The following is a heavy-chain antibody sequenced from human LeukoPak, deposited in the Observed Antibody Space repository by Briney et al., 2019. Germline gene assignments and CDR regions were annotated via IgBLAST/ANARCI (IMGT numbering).Heavy chain of an antibody. Sequence: SETLSLTCAVYGGSFSGYYWSWIRQPPGKGLEWIGEINHSGSTNYNPSLKSRVTISVDTSKNQFSLKLSSVTAADTAVYYCARGRRSTVIDYWGQGTLVTVSS. CDR1: GGSFSGYY. J-gene: IGHJ4*02. CDR2: INHSGST. D-gene: IGHD3-10*01. V-gene: IGHV4-34*01. CDR3: ARGRRSTVIDY.